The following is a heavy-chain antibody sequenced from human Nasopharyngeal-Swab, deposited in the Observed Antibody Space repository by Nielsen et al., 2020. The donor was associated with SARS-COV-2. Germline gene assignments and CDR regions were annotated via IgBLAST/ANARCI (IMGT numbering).Heavy chain of an antibody. CDR3: ANHRDYGETYYYMDV. Sequence: GESLKISCAASGFTFSSYAMSWVRQAPGKGLEWVSAISGSGGSTYYADSVKGRFTISRDNSKNTLYLQMNSLRAEDTAVYYCANHRDYGETYYYMDVWGKGATVPSP. V-gene: IGHV3-23*01. D-gene: IGHD4-17*01. J-gene: IGHJ6*03. CDR1: GFTFSSYA. CDR2: ISGSGGST.